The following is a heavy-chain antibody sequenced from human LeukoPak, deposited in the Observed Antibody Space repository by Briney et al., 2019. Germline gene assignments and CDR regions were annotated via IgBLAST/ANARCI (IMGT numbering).Heavy chain of an antibody. CDR1: GYSFASYW. D-gene: IGHD1-26*01. CDR3: ARRGESYEWFDP. Sequence: GESLKISCKGSGYSFASYWIAWVRQMPGKGLEWMEIIYPGDSDTRYSPSSRGQVTISADKSIDTGYLQWSSLKASDTAIYYCARRGESYEWFDPWGQGSLVTVSS. V-gene: IGHV5-51*01. J-gene: IGHJ5*02. CDR2: IYPGDSDT.